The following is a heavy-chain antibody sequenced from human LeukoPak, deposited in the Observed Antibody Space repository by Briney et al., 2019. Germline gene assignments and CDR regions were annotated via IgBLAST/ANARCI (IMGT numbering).Heavy chain of an antibody. D-gene: IGHD1-14*01. CDR2: ISWNSGSI. J-gene: IGHJ4*02. CDR1: GFTFDDYA. CDR3: ARSDSWRNSDH. Sequence: GRSLRLSCAASGFTFDDYAMHWVRQAPGKGLEWVSGISWNSGSIGYADSVKGRFTISRDNSKNTLYLQMNSLGAADTAVYFCARSDSWRNSDHWGQGILVTVSS. V-gene: IGHV3-9*01.